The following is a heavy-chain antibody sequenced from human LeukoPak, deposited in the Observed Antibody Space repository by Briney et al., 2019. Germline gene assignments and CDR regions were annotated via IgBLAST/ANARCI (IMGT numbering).Heavy chain of an antibody. CDR3: ASASCGGNCYAAFDI. J-gene: IGHJ3*02. Sequence: GGSLRLSCAASGFTFSSYAMHWVRQAPGKGLEWVSSITSSSSYIYYADSVKGRFTISRDNAKNSLYLQMNSLRAEDTAVYYCASASCGGNCYAAFDIWGQGTMVTVSS. V-gene: IGHV3-21*01. D-gene: IGHD2-21*01. CDR2: ITSSSSYI. CDR1: GFTFSSYA.